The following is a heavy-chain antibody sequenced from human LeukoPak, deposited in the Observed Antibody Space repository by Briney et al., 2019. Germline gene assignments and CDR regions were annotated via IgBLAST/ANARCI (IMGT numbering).Heavy chain of an antibody. CDR3: AKDRILTGYYSY. CDR2: ISSSSYI. CDR1: GFTFSSYS. J-gene: IGHJ4*02. Sequence: GGSLRLSCAASGFTFSSYSMNWVRQAPGKGLEWVSSISSSSYIYYADSVKGRFTISRDNAKNSLYLQMNSLRAEDTAVYYCAKDRILTGYYSYWGQGTLVTVSS. V-gene: IGHV3-21*04. D-gene: IGHD3-9*01.